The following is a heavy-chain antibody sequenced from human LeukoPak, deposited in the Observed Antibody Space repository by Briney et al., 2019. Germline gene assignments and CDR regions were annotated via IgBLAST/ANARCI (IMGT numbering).Heavy chain of an antibody. Sequence: PSETLSLTCTVSGGSISSYYWTWIRQPPGKGLEWIGYIYYSGSTNYNPSLKSRVTISVDTSKNQFSLKLSSVTAADTAVYYCARESSRAVRGVNTYWGQGTPVTVSS. CDR2: IYYSGST. CDR1: GGSISSYY. D-gene: IGHD3-10*01. CDR3: ARESSRAVRGVNTY. J-gene: IGHJ4*02. V-gene: IGHV4-59*01.